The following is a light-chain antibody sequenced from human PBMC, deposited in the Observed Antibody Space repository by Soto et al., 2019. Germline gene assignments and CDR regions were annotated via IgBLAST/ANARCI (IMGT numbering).Light chain of an antibody. Sequence: QLVLTQSPSASASLGASVMLTCTLSSGHSNFAIAWHQLQPEKGPRYLMNVNSDGSHSKGDGIPDRFSGSSSGAERYLTISSLQSEDEADYYCQTWGTGIRVFGGGTKLTVL. CDR3: QTWGTGIRV. J-gene: IGLJ3*02. CDR1: SGHSNFA. V-gene: IGLV4-69*01. CDR2: VNSDGSH.